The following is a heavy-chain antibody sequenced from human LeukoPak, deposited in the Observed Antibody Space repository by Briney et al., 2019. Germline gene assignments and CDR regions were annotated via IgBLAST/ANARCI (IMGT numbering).Heavy chain of an antibody. CDR2: MNPNSGNT. CDR3: ARGAGDYYYYYGMDV. D-gene: IGHD2-21*02. Sequence: GASVKVSCKASGYTFTSYDINWVRQATGQGLEWMGWMNPNSGNTGYAQKFQGRVTMTRNTSISTAYMELSSLRSGDTAVYYCARGAGDYYYYYGMDVWGQGTTVTVSS. V-gene: IGHV1-8*01. CDR1: GYTFTSYD. J-gene: IGHJ6*02.